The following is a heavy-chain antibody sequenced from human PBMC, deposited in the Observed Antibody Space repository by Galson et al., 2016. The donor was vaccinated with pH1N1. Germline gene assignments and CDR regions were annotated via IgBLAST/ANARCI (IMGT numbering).Heavy chain of an antibody. D-gene: IGHD1-1*01. CDR2: IWYDGSNK. J-gene: IGHJ4*02. Sequence: SLRLSCAASGFTFSSYGLHWVRRAPGKGLESVAFIWYDGSNKYYGDYVKGRFTNSRDNSKNKLHLQMNSLRSEDTAVYYCAKEGYREVTSGAPFDYWGQGTLVTVSS. V-gene: IGHV3-30*02. CDR3: AKEGYREVTSGAPFDY. CDR1: GFTFSSYG.